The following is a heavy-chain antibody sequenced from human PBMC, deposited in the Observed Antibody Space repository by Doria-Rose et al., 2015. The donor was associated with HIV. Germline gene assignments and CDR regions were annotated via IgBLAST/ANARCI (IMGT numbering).Heavy chain of an antibody. D-gene: IGHD1-1*01. Sequence: QVQLQESGAGLVKPSETLSLTCAVFGRSFSGYYWSWIRQPPGKGLEWIGEINHSGSTNYKTSLKSRVTISLDTSKNLFSLKLSSVTAADTAVYYCARGLLRGGWNDVDYYYGMDVWGQGTTVTVSS. CDR1: GRSFSGYY. CDR3: ARGLLRGGWNDVDYYYGMDV. V-gene: IGHV4-34*01. CDR2: INHSGST. J-gene: IGHJ6*02.